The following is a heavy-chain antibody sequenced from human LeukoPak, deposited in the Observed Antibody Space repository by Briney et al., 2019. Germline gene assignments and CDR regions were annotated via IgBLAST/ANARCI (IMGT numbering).Heavy chain of an antibody. CDR3: AREPRYYYDSSGYYIFDY. V-gene: IGHV3-7*01. CDR1: GFTFSSYW. CDR2: IKQDGSEK. Sequence: PGGSLRLSCAASGFTFSSYWMSWARQAPGKGLEWVANIKQDGSEKYYVDSVKGRFTISRDNAKNSLYLQMNSLRAEDTAVYYCAREPRYYYDSSGYYIFDYWGQGTLVTVSS. J-gene: IGHJ4*02. D-gene: IGHD3-22*01.